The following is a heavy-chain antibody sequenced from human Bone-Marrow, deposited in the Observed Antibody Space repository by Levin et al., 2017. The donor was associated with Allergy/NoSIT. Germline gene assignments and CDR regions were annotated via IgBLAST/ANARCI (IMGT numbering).Heavy chain of an antibody. CDR1: GGTFSSYA. CDR3: AREYYYDSSGYYFLDY. D-gene: IGHD3-22*01. J-gene: IGHJ4*02. CDR2: IIPIFGTA. V-gene: IGHV1-69*01. Sequence: KISCKASGGTFSSYAISWVRQAPGQGLEWMGGIIPIFGTANYAQKFQGRVTITADESTSTAYMELSSQRSEDTAVYYCAREYYYDSSGYYFLDYWGQGTLVTVSS.